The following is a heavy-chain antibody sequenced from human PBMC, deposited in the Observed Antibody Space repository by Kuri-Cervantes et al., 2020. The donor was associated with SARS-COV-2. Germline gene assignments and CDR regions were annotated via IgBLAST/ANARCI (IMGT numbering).Heavy chain of an antibody. Sequence: SETLSLTCTVSGGSISRSSNYWGWIRQPPGKGLEWLAYISESGSTMYYADSVKGRFTISRDFAKNSLSLQMRSLGVEDTAVYYCVGAYRQPWTIIFESWGQGTQVTVSS. CDR1: GGSISRSSNY. CDR3: VGAYRQPWTIIFES. CDR2: ISESGSTM. D-gene: IGHD3-16*01. J-gene: IGHJ4*02. V-gene: IGHV4-39*01.